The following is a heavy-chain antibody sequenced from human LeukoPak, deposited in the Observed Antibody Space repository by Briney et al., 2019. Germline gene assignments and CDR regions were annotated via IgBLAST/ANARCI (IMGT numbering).Heavy chain of an antibody. Sequence: SSETLSLTCTVSGGSISSYYWSWIRQPPGKGLEWIGYIYYSGSTNCNPSLKSRVTISVDTSKNQFSLNLSSVTAADTAVYYCARWYYYGSGRRQFDYWGQGTLVTVSS. CDR2: IYYSGST. D-gene: IGHD3-10*01. V-gene: IGHV4-59*08. CDR3: ARWYYYGSGRRQFDY. CDR1: GGSISSYY. J-gene: IGHJ4*02.